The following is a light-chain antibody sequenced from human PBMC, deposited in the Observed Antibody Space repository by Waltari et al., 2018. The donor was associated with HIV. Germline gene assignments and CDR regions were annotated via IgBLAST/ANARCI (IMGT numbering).Light chain of an antibody. J-gene: IGLJ3*02. V-gene: IGLV1-47*01. Sequence: QSVLTQPPSASGTPGQRVTISCSGSSSNIESNYVYWYQQLPGTAPKLLIYTNNQRPSGVPDRFSGSKSGTSASLAISGLRSEDEADYYCAAWDDSLWVFGGGTKLTVL. CDR3: AAWDDSLWV. CDR1: SSNIESNY. CDR2: TNN.